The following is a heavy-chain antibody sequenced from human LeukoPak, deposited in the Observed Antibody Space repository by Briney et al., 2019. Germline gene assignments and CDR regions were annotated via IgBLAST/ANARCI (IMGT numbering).Heavy chain of an antibody. CDR3: AELGITMIGGV. CDR1: GFTVSDNY. V-gene: IGHV3-11*04. CDR2: ISSSGSTI. D-gene: IGHD3-10*02. J-gene: IGHJ6*04. Sequence: GGSLRLSCAASGFTVSDNYMSWFRQAPGKGLGWVSYISSSGSTIYYADSVKGRFTISRDNAKNSLYLQMNSLRAEDTAVYYCAELGITMIGGVWGKGTTVTISS.